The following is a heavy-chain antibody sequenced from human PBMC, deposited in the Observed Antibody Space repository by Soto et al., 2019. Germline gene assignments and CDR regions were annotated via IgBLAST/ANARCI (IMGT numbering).Heavy chain of an antibody. CDR2: ISAYNGNT. CDR3: ARDLPPVDY. Sequence: QIQLVQSGAEVKKPGASVKVSCKASGYTFSSYHITWVRQAPGQGLEWMGWISAYNGNTKYAQNLRGRVTITTDPSTSTAYMELRSLRSDDTAVYYCARDLPPVDYCGPGTLVTVSS. CDR1: GYTFSSYH. V-gene: IGHV1-18*01. J-gene: IGHJ4*02.